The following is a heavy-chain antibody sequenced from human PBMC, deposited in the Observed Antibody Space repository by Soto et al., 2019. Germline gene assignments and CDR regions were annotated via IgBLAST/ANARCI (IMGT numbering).Heavy chain of an antibody. CDR2: IYHSGST. V-gene: IGHV4-30-4*02. D-gene: IGHD6-6*01. CDR3: ARERPDGARLDP. CDR1: GGSLSSGDYY. Sequence: SDTLSLTCTVSGGSLSSGDYYWSWIRQPPGKGLEWIGYIYHSGSTYYNPSPKSRVTISVDTSKNQFSLKLSSVTAADTAVYYCARERPDGARLDPWGQGTLVTVSS. J-gene: IGHJ5*02.